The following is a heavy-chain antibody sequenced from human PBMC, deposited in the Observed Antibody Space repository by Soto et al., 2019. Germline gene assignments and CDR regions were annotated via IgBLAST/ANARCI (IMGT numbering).Heavy chain of an antibody. CDR1: GFTFSSYA. V-gene: IGHV3-30-3*01. D-gene: IGHD6-13*01. Sequence: QVQLVESGGGVVQPGRSLRLSCAASGFTFSSYAMHWVRQAPGKGLEWVAVISYDGSNKYYADSVKGRFTISRDNSKNTLYLQINSLRAEDTAVYYCARDEQQLVISPEFDYWGQGTLVTVSS. J-gene: IGHJ4*02. CDR3: ARDEQQLVISPEFDY. CDR2: ISYDGSNK.